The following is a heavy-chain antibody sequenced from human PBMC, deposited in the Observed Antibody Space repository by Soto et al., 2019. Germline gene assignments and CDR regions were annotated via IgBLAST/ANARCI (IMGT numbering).Heavy chain of an antibody. CDR1: GFTFSSYA. CDR2: ISYDGSNK. V-gene: IGHV3-30-3*01. D-gene: IGHD3-16*01. J-gene: IGHJ4*02. CDR3: ATVAGDTFDY. Sequence: QVQLVESGGGVVQPGRSLRLSCAASGFTFSSYAMPWVRQAPGKGLEWVAVISYDGSNKYYADSVKGRFTISRDNSKNTLYLQMNSLRAEDTAVYYCATVAGDTFDYWGQGTLVTVSS.